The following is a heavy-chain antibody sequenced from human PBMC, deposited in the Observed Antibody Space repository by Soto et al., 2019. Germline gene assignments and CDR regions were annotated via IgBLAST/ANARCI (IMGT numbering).Heavy chain of an antibody. Sequence: ASVKVSCKASGYTFTGYYMHWVRQAPGQGLEWMGWINPNSGGTNYAQKFQGWVTMTGDTSASTVYMELSSLRSEDTAVYYCARMDLTTVVTRGEYFQHWGQGTLVTVSS. CDR1: GYTFTGYY. CDR3: ARMDLTTVVTRGEYFQH. CDR2: INPNSGGT. J-gene: IGHJ1*01. D-gene: IGHD4-17*01. V-gene: IGHV1-2*04.